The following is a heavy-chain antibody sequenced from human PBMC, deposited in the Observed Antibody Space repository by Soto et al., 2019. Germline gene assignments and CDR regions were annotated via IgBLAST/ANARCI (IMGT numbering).Heavy chain of an antibody. CDR1: GFTFSSYA. CDR2: ISYDGSNK. D-gene: IGHD3-10*01. J-gene: IGHJ6*02. Sequence: PGGSLRLSCAASGFTFSSYAMHWVRQAPGKGLERVAVISYDGSNKYYADSVKGRFTISRDNSKNTLYLQMNSLRAEDTAVYYCARDRGAREYYYYGMDVRGQGTTVTVSS. CDR3: ARDRGAREYYYYGMDV. V-gene: IGHV3-30-3*01.